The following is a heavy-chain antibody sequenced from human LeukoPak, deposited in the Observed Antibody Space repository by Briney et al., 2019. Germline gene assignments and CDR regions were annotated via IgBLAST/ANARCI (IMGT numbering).Heavy chain of an antibody. CDR1: GYTFTGYY. V-gene: IGHV1-2*02. CDR2: INPNSGGT. Sequence: ASVKVSCKASGYTFTGYYMHWVRQAPGQGLEWMGWINPNSGGTSYAQNFQGRVTMTRDTSISTAYMDLSRLRSDDTAFYYCARDSNYYGSGSYYNSDYWGQGTLVTVSS. D-gene: IGHD3-10*01. J-gene: IGHJ4*02. CDR3: ARDSNYYGSGSYYNSDY.